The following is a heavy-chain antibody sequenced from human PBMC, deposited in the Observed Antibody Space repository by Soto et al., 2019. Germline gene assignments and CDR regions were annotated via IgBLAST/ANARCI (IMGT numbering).Heavy chain of an antibody. Sequence: GGSLRLSCAASGFTFSSYAMSWVRQAPGKGLEWVSAISGSVVRTYYADSVKGRFTISRDNSKNTRYLQMNSLRAEDTAVYYCAKGSSSGWAYYYYGMDVWGQGTTVTVSS. CDR2: ISGSVVRT. J-gene: IGHJ6*02. D-gene: IGHD3-22*01. CDR3: AKGSSSGWAYYYYGMDV. CDR1: GFTFSSYA. V-gene: IGHV3-23*01.